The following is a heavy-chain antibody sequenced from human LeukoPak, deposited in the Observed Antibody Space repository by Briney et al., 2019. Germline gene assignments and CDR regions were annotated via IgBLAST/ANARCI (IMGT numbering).Heavy chain of an antibody. D-gene: IGHD6-6*01. J-gene: IGHJ6*03. CDR3: AEGPSSSSSYYYYYYMDV. CDR2: IIPIFGTA. Sequence: SVKVSCKASGGTFSSYAISWVRQAPGQGLEWMGGIIPIFGTANYAQKFQGRVTITADESTSTAYMELSSLRSEDTAVYYCAEGPSSSSSYYYYYYMDVWGKGTTVTVSS. CDR1: GGTFSSYA. V-gene: IGHV1-69*01.